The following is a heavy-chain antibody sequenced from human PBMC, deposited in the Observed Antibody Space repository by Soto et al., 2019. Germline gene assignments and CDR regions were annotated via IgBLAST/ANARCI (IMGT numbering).Heavy chain of an antibody. CDR2: INSGGSTT. CDR1: GFTFSSYW. Sequence: GGSLRLSCGSSGFTFSSYWMHLVRQAPGKGLVWVSRINSGGSTTNYADSVKGRFTISRDNAKNTPYLQMNSLRAEDTAVYYCARSGYTYGDYWGQGTLVTVSS. J-gene: IGHJ4*02. D-gene: IGHD5-18*01. V-gene: IGHV3-74*01. CDR3: ARSGYTYGDY.